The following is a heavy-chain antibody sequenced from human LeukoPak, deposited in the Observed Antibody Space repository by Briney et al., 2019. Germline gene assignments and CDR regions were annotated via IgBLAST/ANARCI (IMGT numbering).Heavy chain of an antibody. CDR1: GGSFSGYY. Sequence: SETLSLTCAVYGGSFSGYYWSWNRQPPGKGLEWIGEINHSGSTNYNPSLKSRVTISVDTSKNQFSLKLSSVTAADTAVYYCARGRRLLYYYDSSGYPDYWGQGTLVTVSS. V-gene: IGHV4-34*01. D-gene: IGHD3-22*01. CDR2: INHSGST. J-gene: IGHJ4*02. CDR3: ARGRRLLYYYDSSGYPDY.